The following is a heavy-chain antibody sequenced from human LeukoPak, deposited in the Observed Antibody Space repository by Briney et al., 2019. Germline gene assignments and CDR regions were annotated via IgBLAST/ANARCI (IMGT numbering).Heavy chain of an antibody. Sequence: GGSLRLSCAASGFTFSSYDMHWVRQATGKGLEWVSAIGTAGDTYYPGSVKGRFTISRDNSKDTLYLQMNSLRAEDTAVYYCARGKGNFYYAMDVWGQGTTVTVSS. V-gene: IGHV3-13*04. D-gene: IGHD6-13*01. CDR2: IGTAGDT. J-gene: IGHJ6*02. CDR1: GFTFSSYD. CDR3: ARGKGNFYYAMDV.